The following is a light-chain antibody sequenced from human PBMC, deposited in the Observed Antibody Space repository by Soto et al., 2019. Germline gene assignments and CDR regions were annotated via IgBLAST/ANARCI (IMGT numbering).Light chain of an antibody. CDR3: LQYNSYPWT. CDR1: QGIRSD. Sequence: DIQMTQSPSSLSASVRDRVTITCRASQGIRSDLGWYQQKPGKAPKRLIYAASTLQSGVPSRFGGSGSGTEFTLTISSLQPEDFATDYCLQYNSYPWTFGQGTKVECK. V-gene: IGKV1-17*01. CDR2: AAS. J-gene: IGKJ1*01.